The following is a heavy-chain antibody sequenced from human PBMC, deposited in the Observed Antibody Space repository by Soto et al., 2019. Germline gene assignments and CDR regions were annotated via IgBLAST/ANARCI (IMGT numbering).Heavy chain of an antibody. J-gene: IGHJ4*02. CDR2: ISAHNGNT. CDR3: ARGRYGDY. D-gene: IGHD1-1*01. V-gene: IGHV1-18*01. CDR1: GYAFTTYG. Sequence: QVHLVQSGAEVKKPGASVKVSCKGSGYAFTTYGITWVRQAPGQGLEWMGWISAHNGNTNYAQKLQGRVTVSRDTSTSTAYMELRSLRSVDTAVYYCARGRYGDYWGQGALVTVSS.